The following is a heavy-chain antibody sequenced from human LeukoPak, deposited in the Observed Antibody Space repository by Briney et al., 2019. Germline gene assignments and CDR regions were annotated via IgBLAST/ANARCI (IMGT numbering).Heavy chain of an antibody. Sequence: SETLSLTCTVSGGSISSYYWSWIRQPAGKGLEWIGRIYTSGSTNYTPSLKSRVTMSVGTSKNQFSLKLSSVTAADTAVYYCAREIWSSGWWGFDYWGQGTLVTVSS. CDR2: IYTSGST. J-gene: IGHJ4*02. CDR3: AREIWSSGWWGFDY. CDR1: GGSISSYY. D-gene: IGHD6-19*01. V-gene: IGHV4-4*07.